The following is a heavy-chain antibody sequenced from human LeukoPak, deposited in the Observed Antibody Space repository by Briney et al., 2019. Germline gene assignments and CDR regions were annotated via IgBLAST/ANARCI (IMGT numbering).Heavy chain of an antibody. V-gene: IGHV3-48*01. CDR1: GFTFSSYS. CDR3: ARDLGKWELLGGVYFDY. J-gene: IGHJ4*02. Sequence: GGSLRLSCAASGFTFSSYSMNWVRQAPGKGLEWVSYISSSSNTIFYADSVKGRFTISRDNAKNSLYLQMNSLRVEDAALYYCARDLGKWELLGGVYFDYWGQGTLVTVSP. D-gene: IGHD1-26*01. CDR2: ISSSSNTI.